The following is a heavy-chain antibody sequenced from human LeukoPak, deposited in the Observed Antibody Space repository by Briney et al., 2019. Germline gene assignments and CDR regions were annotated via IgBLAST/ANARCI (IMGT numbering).Heavy chain of an antibody. J-gene: IGHJ4*02. V-gene: IGHV3-21*01. D-gene: IGHD5-12*01. Sequence: GGSLSLSCAASGFTFTSYSMNWVRQAPGKGLERVSSISTTSCYIYYADSVKGRFTVSRDNTKNSLYLHMNSLRAEDTAVYYCARGNSDYDHDYWGQGTLVTVSS. CDR3: ARGNSDYDHDY. CDR1: GFTFTSYS. CDR2: ISTTSCYI.